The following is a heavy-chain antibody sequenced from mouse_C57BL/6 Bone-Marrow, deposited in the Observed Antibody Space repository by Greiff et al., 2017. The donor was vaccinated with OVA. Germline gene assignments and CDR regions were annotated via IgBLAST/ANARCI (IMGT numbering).Heavy chain of an antibody. CDR3: ARQNTRGDY. D-gene: IGHD2-14*01. CDR1: GFTFSSYG. J-gene: IGHJ4*01. Sequence: EVQVVESGGDLVKPGGSLKLSCAASGFTFSSYGMSWVRQTPDKRLEWVATISSGGSYTYYPDSVKGRFIISRDNAKNTLYLQMSSLKSEDTAMYYCARQNTRGDYWGQGTSVTVSS. V-gene: IGHV5-6*01. CDR2: ISSGGSYT.